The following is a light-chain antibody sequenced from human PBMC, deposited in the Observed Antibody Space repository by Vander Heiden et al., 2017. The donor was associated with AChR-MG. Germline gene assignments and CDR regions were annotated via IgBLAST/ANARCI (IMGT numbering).Light chain of an antibody. CDR1: RSVLYNSNNKNY. V-gene: IGKV4-1*01. CDR3: QQYDNTPQT. CDR2: WAS. J-gene: IGKJ1*01. Sequence: DIVMTQSPDSLAVSLGERATINCKSSRSVLYNSNNKNYLAWYQHKPGQPPKVLIYWASTRESGVPDRFSGSGSGTDFTLTISSLQAEDVAVYYCQQYDNTPQTFGQGTKVEIK.